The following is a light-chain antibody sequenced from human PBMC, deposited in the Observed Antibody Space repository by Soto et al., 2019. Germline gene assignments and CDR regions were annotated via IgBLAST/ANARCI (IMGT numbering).Light chain of an antibody. Sequence: DIVMTQSPDSLAVSLGERATINCKSSQRVLYSSNNKNYLAWYQQKPGQPPKLLIYWASTRASGVPERFSGSGAGTDFTLTISSLQAEDVAVYYCQQYYSTPPTFGGGTKVEIK. J-gene: IGKJ4*01. CDR1: QRVLYSSNNKNY. CDR3: QQYYSTPPT. V-gene: IGKV4-1*01. CDR2: WAS.